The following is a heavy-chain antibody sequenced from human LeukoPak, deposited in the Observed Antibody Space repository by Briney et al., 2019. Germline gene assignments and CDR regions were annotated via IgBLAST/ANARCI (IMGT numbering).Heavy chain of an antibody. CDR2: IYWDSSSV. V-gene: IGHV3-9*01. D-gene: IGHD5-24*01. CDR3: VKDRKSRDLDSLDI. J-gene: IGHJ3*02. Sequence: SLRLSCTVSEFIFDDFAMHWVRQAPGKGLEWVSGIYWDSSSVDYADSVKGRFTISRDNAKNSLYLQMNSLRTEDTAVYYCVKDRKSRDLDSLDIWGQGTMVTVSS. CDR1: EFIFDDFA.